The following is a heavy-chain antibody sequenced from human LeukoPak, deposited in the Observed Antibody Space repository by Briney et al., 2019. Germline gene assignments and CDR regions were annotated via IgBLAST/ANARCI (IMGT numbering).Heavy chain of an antibody. D-gene: IGHD2-2*01. Sequence: SETLSLTCTVSGGSISSGGYYWSWIRQHPGKGLEWIGYIYYSGSTYYNSSLKSRVTISVDTSKNQFSLKLSSVTAADTAVYYCARAWLRLKSTSCYRGCNWFDPWGQGTLVTVSS. CDR1: GGSISSGGYY. CDR3: ARAWLRLKSTSCYRGCNWFDP. J-gene: IGHJ5*02. V-gene: IGHV4-31*03. CDR2: IYYSGST.